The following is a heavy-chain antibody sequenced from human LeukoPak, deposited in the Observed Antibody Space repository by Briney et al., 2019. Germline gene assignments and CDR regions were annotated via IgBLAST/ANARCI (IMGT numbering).Heavy chain of an antibody. CDR1: GFTFSSFA. V-gene: IGHV3-7*01. Sequence: GGSLRLSCAASGFTFSSFAMGWVRQAPGKGLQWVANINPDGSEKYYVDSVKGRFTISRDNAKNSLYLQMNSLRAEDTAVYYCARTYAYDATGDRGHWGQGTLVTVSS. CDR3: ARTYAYDATGDRGH. J-gene: IGHJ4*02. D-gene: IGHD3-16*01. CDR2: INPDGSEK.